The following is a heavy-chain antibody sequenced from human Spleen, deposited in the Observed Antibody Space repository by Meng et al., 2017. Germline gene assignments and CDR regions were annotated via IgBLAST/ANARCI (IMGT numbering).Heavy chain of an antibody. Sequence: LSLTCAASGFTFSNYWMSWVRQAPGKGLEWVASIKQDGSEKYYVDSVKGRFTISRDNGKNSLYLQMNSLRAEDTAVYYCARHLNYDFNIWGQGTMVTVSS. J-gene: IGHJ3*02. V-gene: IGHV3-7*01. CDR1: GFTFSNYW. CDR2: IKQDGSEK. CDR3: ARHLNYDFNI.